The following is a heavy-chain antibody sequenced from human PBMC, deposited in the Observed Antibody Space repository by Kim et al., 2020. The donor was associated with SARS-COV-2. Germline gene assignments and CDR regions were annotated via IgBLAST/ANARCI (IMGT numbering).Heavy chain of an antibody. V-gene: IGHV3-33*01. D-gene: IGHD3-10*01. J-gene: IGHJ4*02. CDR3: ARDAWGSTMVRGEFDY. Sequence: GGSLRLSCAASGFTFSSYGMHWVRQAPGKGLEWVAVIWYDGSNKYYADSVKGRFTISRDNSKNTLYLQMNSLRAEDTAVYYCARDAWGSTMVRGEFDYWGQGTLVTVSS. CDR2: IWYDGSNK. CDR1: GFTFSSYG.